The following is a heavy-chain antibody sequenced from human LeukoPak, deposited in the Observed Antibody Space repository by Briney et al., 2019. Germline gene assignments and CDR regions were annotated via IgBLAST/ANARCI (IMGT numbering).Heavy chain of an antibody. J-gene: IGHJ5*02. CDR3: ARDSQSRGVYSSSWYLGYNWFDP. V-gene: IGHV1-69*04. D-gene: IGHD6-13*01. Sequence: GASVKVSCKASGGTFSSYAISWVRQAPGQGLEWMGRIIPILGMANYAQKFQGRVTITADKSTSTAYMELSSLRSEDTAVYYCARDSQSRGVYSSSWYLGYNWFDPWAREPWSPSPQ. CDR1: GGTFSSYA. CDR2: IIPILGMA.